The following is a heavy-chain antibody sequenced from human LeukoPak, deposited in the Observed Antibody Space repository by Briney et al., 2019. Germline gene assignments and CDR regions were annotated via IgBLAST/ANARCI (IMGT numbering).Heavy chain of an antibody. J-gene: IGHJ4*02. CDR2: IYYSGST. CDR3: ARDRGSSWYYFDY. CDR1: GGSISIYY. V-gene: IGHV4-59*01. Sequence: PSETLSLTCTVSGGSISIYYWSWIRQPPGKGLEWIGYIYYSGSTNYNPSLRSRVTISVDTSKNQFSLKLSSVTAADTAVYYCARDRGSSWYYFDYWGQGTLVTVSS. D-gene: IGHD6-13*01.